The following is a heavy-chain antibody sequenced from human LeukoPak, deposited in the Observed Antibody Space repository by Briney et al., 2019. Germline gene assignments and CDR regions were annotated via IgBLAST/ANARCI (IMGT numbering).Heavy chain of an antibody. CDR3: ARDMYYYDSSGYSPFDY. Sequence: SQTLSLTCAISGDSVSSNSAAWNWIRQSPSRGLEWLGRTYYRSKWYNDYAVSVKSRISINPDTSKNQFSLQLNSVTPEDTAVYYCARDMYYYDSSGYSPFDYWGQGTLVTVSS. J-gene: IGHJ4*02. CDR1: GDSVSSNSAA. V-gene: IGHV6-1*01. CDR2: TYYRSKWYN. D-gene: IGHD3-22*01.